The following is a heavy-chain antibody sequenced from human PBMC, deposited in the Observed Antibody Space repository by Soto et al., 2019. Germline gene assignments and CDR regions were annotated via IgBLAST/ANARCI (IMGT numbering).Heavy chain of an antibody. D-gene: IGHD2-8*01. Sequence: QVHLVQSGAEMKKPGASVKVSCKASGYTFTSYNMHWVRQAPGQSLEWMGWINPDNGDTKYSQRFLGRVTVTRDSSASTAYMELTSLRSEDTAVYYCRMDLDYWGHGTLVTVS. CDR3: RMDLDY. CDR1: GYTFTSYN. J-gene: IGHJ4*01. V-gene: IGHV1-3*01. CDR2: INPDNGDT.